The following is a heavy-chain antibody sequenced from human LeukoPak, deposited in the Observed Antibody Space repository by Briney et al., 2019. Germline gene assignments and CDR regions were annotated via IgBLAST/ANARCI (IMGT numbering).Heavy chain of an antibody. D-gene: IGHD5-12*01. J-gene: IGHJ4*02. V-gene: IGHV5-51*01. CDR1: GYSFTTYW. CDR3: ARHPKSGYSGYESAY. CDR2: IYPADSTA. Sequence: GESLKISCKASGYSFTTYWIGWVRQMPGKGLEWMGIIYPADSTAHYSPSFQGQVTISVDKSINTAYLQWSRPKASDTAMYYCARHPKSGYSGYESAYWGQGTLVTVSS.